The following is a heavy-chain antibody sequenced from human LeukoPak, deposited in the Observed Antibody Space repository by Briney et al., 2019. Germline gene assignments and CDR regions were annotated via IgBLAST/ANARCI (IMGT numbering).Heavy chain of an antibody. V-gene: IGHV4-34*01. D-gene: IGHD3-16*02. CDR2: INHSGST. CDR1: GDSITGYY. Sequence: KASETLSLTCSVSGDSITGYYWSWIRQPPGKGLEWIGEINHSGSTNYNPSLKSRVTISVDTSKNQFSLKLSSVTAADTAVYYCARGGLYDYVWGSYRYRNWFDPWGQGTLVTVSS. J-gene: IGHJ5*02. CDR3: ARGGLYDYVWGSYRYRNWFDP.